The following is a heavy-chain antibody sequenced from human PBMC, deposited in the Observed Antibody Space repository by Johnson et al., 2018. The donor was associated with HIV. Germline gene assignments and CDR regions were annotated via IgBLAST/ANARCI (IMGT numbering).Heavy chain of an antibody. J-gene: IGHJ3*02. V-gene: IGHV3-20*04. CDR3: AKVLGYSSSSRDACDI. Sequence: VQLVESGGNVVRPGGSLRLSCAASGFTFDDYDMSWVRQAPGKGLEWVSSISGSGGTTYYADSVKGRFTISRDNVKNTLYLQMNSLRAEDTAVYYCAKVLGYSSSSRDACDIWGQGTMVTVSS. D-gene: IGHD6-6*01. CDR1: GFTFDDYD. CDR2: ISGSGGTT.